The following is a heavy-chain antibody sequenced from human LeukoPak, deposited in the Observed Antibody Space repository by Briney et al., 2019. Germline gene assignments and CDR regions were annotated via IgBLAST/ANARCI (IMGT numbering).Heavy chain of an antibody. J-gene: IGHJ4*02. Sequence: GGSLRLSCAASGFTFSNYRMHWVRQAPGKGLEWVSRINPDGSNSNYADSVKGRFTMSRDNAKNTVYLQMDSLRAEDTALFYCVRQAVSGDSGIAYWGRGTLVTVSS. D-gene: IGHD2-21*02. CDR3: VRQAVSGDSGIAY. CDR2: INPDGSNS. CDR1: GFTFSNYR. V-gene: IGHV3-74*01.